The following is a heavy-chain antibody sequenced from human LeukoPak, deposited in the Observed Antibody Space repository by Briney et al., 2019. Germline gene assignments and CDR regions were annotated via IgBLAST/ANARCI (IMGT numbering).Heavy chain of an antibody. CDR1: GGSISSGSYY. D-gene: IGHD3-3*01. J-gene: IGHJ5*02. CDR2: IYTSGST. Sequence: SQTLSLTCTVSGGSISSGSYYWTWIRQPAGKGLECIGRIYTSGSTNYNPSLKSRVTISIDTSKNQFSLKLSSVTAADMAVYYCARHLATYYDFWSGYYWAHWFDPWGQGTLVTVSS. V-gene: IGHV4-61*02. CDR3: ARHLATYYDFWSGYYWAHWFDP.